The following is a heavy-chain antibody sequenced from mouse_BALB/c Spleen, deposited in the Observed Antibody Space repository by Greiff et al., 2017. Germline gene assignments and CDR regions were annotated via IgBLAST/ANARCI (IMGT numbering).Heavy chain of an antibody. J-gene: IGHJ3*01. Sequence: EVKLVESGGGLVQPGGSLRLSCATSGFTFTDYYMSWVRQPQGKALEWLGFIRNKANGYTTEYSASVKGRFTISRDNSQSILYLQMNTLRAEDSATYYCARFSYEYWFAYWGQGTLVTVSA. CDR2: IRNKANGYTT. V-gene: IGHV7-3*02. CDR3: ARFSYEYWFAY. D-gene: IGHD2-3*01. CDR1: GFTFTDYY.